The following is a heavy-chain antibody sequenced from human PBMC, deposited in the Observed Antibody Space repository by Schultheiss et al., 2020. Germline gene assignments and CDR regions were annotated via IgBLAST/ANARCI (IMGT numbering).Heavy chain of an antibody. J-gene: IGHJ6*04. CDR2: ISGSGSTI. CDR1: GFTFDDYA. CDR3: AIEGPHGMDV. Sequence: GGSLRLSCAASGFTFDDYAMHWVRQAPGKVLEWVSGISGSGSTIYYADSVKGRFTISRDNAKNSLYLQMNSLRAEDTAVYYCAIEGPHGMDVWGKGTTVTGS. V-gene: IGHV3-11*04.